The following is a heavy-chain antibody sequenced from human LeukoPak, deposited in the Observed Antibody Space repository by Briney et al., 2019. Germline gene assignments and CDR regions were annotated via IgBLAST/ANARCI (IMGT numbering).Heavy chain of an antibody. CDR3: AGSEYSSSWKQGDY. V-gene: IGHV1-18*01. J-gene: IGHJ4*02. CDR1: GYTFTNYG. Sequence: ASVKVSCKASGYTFTNYGVSWVRQAPGQGLEWVGWINAYNGNTNYAQKLQGRVTLTTDTSTTTAYMELRSLRSDDSAVYYCAGSEYSSSWKQGDYWGQGTLVTVSS. CDR2: INAYNGNT. D-gene: IGHD6-13*01.